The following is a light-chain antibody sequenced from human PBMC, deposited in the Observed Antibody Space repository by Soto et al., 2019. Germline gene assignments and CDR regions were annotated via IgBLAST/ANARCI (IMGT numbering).Light chain of an antibody. CDR2: GAS. CDR3: QEYNDWRPIT. CDR1: QSVSSN. Sequence: EIVLSQSPGTLSLSPGERATLSCRASQSVSSNYLAWYQQKPGQAPRFLIYGASSRATGIPDRFSGSGSGTEFTLTISSLQSEDFAVYYCQEYNDWRPITFGGGTKVDIK. V-gene: IGKV3D-15*01. J-gene: IGKJ4*01.